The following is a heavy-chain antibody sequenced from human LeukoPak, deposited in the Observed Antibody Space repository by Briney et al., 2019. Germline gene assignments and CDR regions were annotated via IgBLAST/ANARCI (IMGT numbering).Heavy chain of an antibody. Sequence: GGSLRLSCAASGFTFSSYGMHWVRQAPGKGLEWVAVISYDGSNKYYADSVKGRFAISRDDAKNTVDLQMNSLRGEDTAVYYCVRGRGSYGWFDPWGQGTLVTVSS. CDR1: GFTFSSYG. CDR3: VRGRGSYGWFDP. D-gene: IGHD3-10*01. V-gene: IGHV3-33*05. J-gene: IGHJ5*02. CDR2: ISYDGSNK.